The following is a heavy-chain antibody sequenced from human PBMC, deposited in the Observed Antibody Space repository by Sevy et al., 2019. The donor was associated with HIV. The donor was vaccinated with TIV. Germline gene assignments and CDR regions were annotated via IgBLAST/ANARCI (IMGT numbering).Heavy chain of an antibody. CDR1: GFSFDTYS. D-gene: IGHD2-15*01. CDR3: ARVPLCDDPWYCDH. Sequence: GGSLRLSCGASGFSFDTYSMNWVRQAPGKGLEWISYISGTSRTTYYAGTVKGRFTISRDNAKNSLFLQLNSLRAEDAVFYYWARVPLCDDPWYCDHWGQGTLVTVSS. CDR2: ISGTSRTT. V-gene: IGHV3-48*01. J-gene: IGHJ4*01.